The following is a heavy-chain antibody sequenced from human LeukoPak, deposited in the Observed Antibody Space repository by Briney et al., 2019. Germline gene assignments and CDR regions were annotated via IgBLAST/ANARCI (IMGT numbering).Heavy chain of an antibody. J-gene: IGHJ5*02. CDR2: IYYSGTT. CDR3: ARGPFASAHWFDP. V-gene: IGHV4-39*07. CDR1: GGSISSGSYY. Sequence: SETLSLTCTVSGGSISSGSYYWGWIRQPPGKGLEWIASIYYSGTTYYNPSLKSRVTMSADTSKNQFSPKLSSVTAADTAVYYCARGPFASAHWFDPWGQGTLVTVYS.